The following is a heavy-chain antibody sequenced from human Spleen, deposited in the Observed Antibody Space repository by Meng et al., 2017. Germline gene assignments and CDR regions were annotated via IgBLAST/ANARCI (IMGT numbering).Heavy chain of an antibody. CDR3: ASGRGSYRFFDY. V-gene: IGHV4-34*01. J-gene: IGHJ4*02. D-gene: IGHD1-26*01. Sequence: QVHLQQWGAGLLKPSETLSLPCAVYGGSFSGYYWSWIRQPPGKGLEWIGEINHSGSTNYNPSLKSRVTISVDTSKNQFSLKLSSVTAADTAVYYCASGRGSYRFFDYWGQGTLVTVSS. CDR1: GGSFSGYY. CDR2: INHSGST.